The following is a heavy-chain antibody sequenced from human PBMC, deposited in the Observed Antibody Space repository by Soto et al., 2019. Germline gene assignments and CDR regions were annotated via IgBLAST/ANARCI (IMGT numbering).Heavy chain of an antibody. CDR3: ARDPASAYSSSSFDY. V-gene: IGHV1-18*04. D-gene: IGHD6-6*01. Sequence: IQLVQSGAEVKKPGASVRVSCKASGYTFTTYGITWVRQAPGQGLEWMGWISAYDGSTNYAQKRQGRVPMATDSSTNTAYMDLRSLRSDDTAVYYCARDPASAYSSSSFDYWGQGTLVTVSS. CDR1: GYTFTTYG. J-gene: IGHJ4*02. CDR2: ISAYDGST.